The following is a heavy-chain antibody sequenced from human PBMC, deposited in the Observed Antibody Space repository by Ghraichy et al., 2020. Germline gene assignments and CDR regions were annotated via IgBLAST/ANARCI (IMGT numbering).Heavy chain of an antibody. Sequence: LSLTCTVSGGSIRNYHWTCIRQPPGKGLEWIWYIHNRGSTTYNPSLKSRVALSVDPSRNQFYLQLSSVTATDTAVYFFARHIPDFYDSRATYWYFDIWGHGSLVTVSS. CDR3: ARHIPDFYDSRATYWYFDI. V-gene: IGHV4-59*08. D-gene: IGHD3-22*01. CDR1: GGSIRNYH. J-gene: IGHJ2*01. CDR2: IHNRGST.